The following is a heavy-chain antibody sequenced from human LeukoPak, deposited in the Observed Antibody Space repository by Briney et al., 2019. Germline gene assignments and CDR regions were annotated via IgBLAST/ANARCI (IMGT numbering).Heavy chain of an antibody. CDR2: IYHSGST. Sequence: SETLSLTCTVSGYSISSGYYWGWIRQPPGKGLEWIGSIYHSGSTYYNPSLKSRVTISVDTSKNQFSLKLSSVTAADTAVYYCARVRGVVIYYYYYYMDVWGKGTTVTVSS. V-gene: IGHV4-38-2*02. D-gene: IGHD3-3*01. CDR1: GYSISSGYY. CDR3: ARVRGVVIYYYYYYMDV. J-gene: IGHJ6*03.